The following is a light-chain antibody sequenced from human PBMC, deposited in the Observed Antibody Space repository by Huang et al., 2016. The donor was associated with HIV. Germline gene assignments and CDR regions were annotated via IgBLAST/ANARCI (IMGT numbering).Light chain of an antibody. Sequence: AIQMTQSPSSLSASVGDRVTITCRASQDIRNDLGWYQHKPGKAPKFLIYAASNLQTGVPSRFSGSGSGTFFTLTISSLQPEDFATYYCLQDYSYPRTFGQGTKVEVK. V-gene: IGKV1-6*01. CDR3: LQDYSYPRT. CDR1: QDIRND. J-gene: IGKJ1*01. CDR2: AAS.